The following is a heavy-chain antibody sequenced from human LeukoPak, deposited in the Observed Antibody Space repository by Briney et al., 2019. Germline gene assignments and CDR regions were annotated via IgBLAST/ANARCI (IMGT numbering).Heavy chain of an antibody. J-gene: IGHJ4*02. V-gene: IGHV3-53*01. CDR2: LFSGGTT. CDR1: GFTVSSNY. Sequence: GGSLRLSCAASGFTVSSNYMSWVRQAPGKGLEWVSLLFSGGTTYYADSVKGRFTISRDNSKNTLYLQMNSLRAEDTAVYYCAKSPLAASSGDYWGQGTLVTVSS. CDR3: AKSPLAASSGDY. D-gene: IGHD6-13*01.